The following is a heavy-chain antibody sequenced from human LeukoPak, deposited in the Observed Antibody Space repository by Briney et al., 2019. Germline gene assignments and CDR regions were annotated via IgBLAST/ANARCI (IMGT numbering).Heavy chain of an antibody. D-gene: IGHD3-22*01. Sequence: HPGGSLRLSCAASGLTFSSYDMHWVRQATGKGLEWVSAIGTAGDTYYPGSVKGRFTISRENAKNSLYLQMNSLRAGDTAVYYCARGRDSSGLFDYWGQGTLVTVSS. CDR2: IGTAGDT. V-gene: IGHV3-13*01. J-gene: IGHJ4*02. CDR3: ARGRDSSGLFDY. CDR1: GLTFSSYD.